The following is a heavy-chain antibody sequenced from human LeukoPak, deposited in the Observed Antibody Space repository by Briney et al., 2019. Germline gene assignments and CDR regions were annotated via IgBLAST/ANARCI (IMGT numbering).Heavy chain of an antibody. CDR3: AKGGYSDFKVVY. D-gene: IGHD4-11*01. CDR2: ISGSSDIT. Sequence: GGSLRLSCAASGFTFSSYAMSWVRQAPGKGLEWVSVISGSSDITYYADSVKGRFTISRDNSKNTLYLQMNSLRAEDTAVYYCAKGGYSDFKVVYWGQGTLVTVSS. V-gene: IGHV3-23*01. CDR1: GFTFSSYA. J-gene: IGHJ4*02.